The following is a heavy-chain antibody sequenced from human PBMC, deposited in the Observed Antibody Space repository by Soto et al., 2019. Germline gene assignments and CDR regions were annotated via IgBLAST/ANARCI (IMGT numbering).Heavy chain of an antibody. D-gene: IGHD3-22*01. CDR3: ASWGYYDSSGYYYWDAFDI. Sequence: PGGSLRLSCAASGFTFSDYYMSWIRQAPGKGLEWVSYISSSSSYTNYADSVKGRFTISRDNAKNSLYLQMNSLRAEDTAVYYCASWGYYDSSGYYYWDAFDIWGQGTMVTV. J-gene: IGHJ3*02. V-gene: IGHV3-11*06. CDR2: ISSSSSYT. CDR1: GFTFSDYY.